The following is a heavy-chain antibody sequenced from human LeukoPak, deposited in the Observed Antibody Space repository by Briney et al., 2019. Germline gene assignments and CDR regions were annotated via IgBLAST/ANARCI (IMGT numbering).Heavy chain of an antibody. CDR2: ISSSSSTI. CDR1: GFILSSYS. CDR3: ARDLRNYDFWSGYPDGMDV. V-gene: IGHV3-48*04. Sequence: GGSLRLSCAASGFILSSYSMNCVRQAPGKGLEWVSYISSSSSTIYYADSVKGRFTISRDNAKNSLYLQMNSLRAEDTAVYYCARDLRNYDFWSGYPDGMDVWGQGTTVTVFS. J-gene: IGHJ6*02. D-gene: IGHD3-3*01.